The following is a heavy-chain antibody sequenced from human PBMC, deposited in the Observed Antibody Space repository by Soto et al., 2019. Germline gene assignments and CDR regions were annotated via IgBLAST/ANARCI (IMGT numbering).Heavy chain of an antibody. J-gene: IGHJ6*02. CDR3: ARVLGTYYYYGMDV. CDR2: IYSGGST. D-gene: IGHD1-1*01. V-gene: IGHV3-66*01. Sequence: EVPLVESGGGLVQPGGSLRLSCAASGFTVSSNYMSWVRQAPGKGLEWVSVIYSGGSTYYADSVKGRFTISRDNSKNTLYLQMNSLRAEDTAVYYCARVLGTYYYYGMDVWGQGTTVTVSS. CDR1: GFTVSSNY.